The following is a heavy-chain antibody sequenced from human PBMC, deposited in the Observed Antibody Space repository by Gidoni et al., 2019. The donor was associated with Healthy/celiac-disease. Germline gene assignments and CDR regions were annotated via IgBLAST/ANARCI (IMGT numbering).Heavy chain of an antibody. CDR3: ARVHSWGGSYYYYGMDV. V-gene: IGHV3-7*02. CDR2: IKKDVSEK. CDR1: GFTFSSYW. D-gene: IGHD3-16*01. J-gene: IGHJ6*02. Sequence: EVQLVESGGGLVQHGGSLRLSCAASGFTFSSYWMIWVRQAPGKGLDGVANIKKDVSEKYYVDSVKGRFTISRDNVKNSLYLQMNSLRAEDTAVYYCARVHSWGGSYYYYGMDVWGQGTTVTVSS.